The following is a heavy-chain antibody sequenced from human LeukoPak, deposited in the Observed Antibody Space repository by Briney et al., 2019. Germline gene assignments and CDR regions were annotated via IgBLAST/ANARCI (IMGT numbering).Heavy chain of an antibody. D-gene: IGHD3-16*02. J-gene: IGHJ4*02. CDR3: AGDYTLRSYRFDF. CDR2: VYHSGST. V-gene: IGHV4-59*02. Sequence: SSETLSLTCTFSDVSVSDYAWSWVRQPPGRGLEWIGYVYHSGSTTYNPSLKSRLTISLDTSKNQFSLKLRSVTAADSAIYYCAGDYTLRSYRFDFWGQGTLVTVSS. CDR1: DVSVSDYA.